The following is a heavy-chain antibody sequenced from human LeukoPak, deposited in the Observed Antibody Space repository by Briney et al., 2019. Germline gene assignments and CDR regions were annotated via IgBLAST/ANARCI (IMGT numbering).Heavy chain of an antibody. J-gene: IGHJ4*02. D-gene: IGHD6-13*01. Sequence: SETLSLTCTVSDGSISSYYWSWIRQPPGKGLEWIGYIYYSGSTNYNPSLKSRVTISVDTSKNQFSLKLSSVTAADTAVYYCARVRGIAAAGSLLDYWGQGTLVTVSS. CDR1: DGSISSYY. CDR3: ARVRGIAAAGSLLDY. CDR2: IYYSGST. V-gene: IGHV4-59*01.